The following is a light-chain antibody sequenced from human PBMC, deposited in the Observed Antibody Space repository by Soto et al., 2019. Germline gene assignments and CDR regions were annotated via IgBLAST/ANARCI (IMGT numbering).Light chain of an antibody. CDR1: SSNIGADYD. Sequence: QSVLTQPPSVSGAPGQRVTISCTGSSSNIGADYDVHWYQQLPGTAPKLLIYGYINRPSVVPDRFSGSRSGTSASLAITGLQAEDEADYYYQSYDRSLSGYVLGTGTKLTVL. CDR2: GYI. J-gene: IGLJ1*01. V-gene: IGLV1-40*01. CDR3: QSYDRSLSGYV.